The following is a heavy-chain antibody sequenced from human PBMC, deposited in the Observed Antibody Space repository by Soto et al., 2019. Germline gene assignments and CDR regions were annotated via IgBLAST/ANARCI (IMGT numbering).Heavy chain of an antibody. V-gene: IGHV3-30-3*01. CDR1: GFTFSSYA. D-gene: IGHD1-7*01. J-gene: IGHJ4*02. CDR3: ARDRTELALRWYFDY. CDR2: ISYDGSNK. Sequence: QVQLVESGGGVVQPGRSLRLSCAASGFTFSSYAMHWVRQAPGKGLEWVAVISYDGSNKYYADSVKGRFTISRDNSTXTLYLQMNSLRAEDTAVYYCARDRTELALRWYFDYWGQGTLVTVSS.